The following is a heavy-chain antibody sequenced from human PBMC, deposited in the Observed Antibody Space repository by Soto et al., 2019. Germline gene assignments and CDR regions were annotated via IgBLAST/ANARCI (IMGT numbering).Heavy chain of an antibody. CDR1: GLTFSSYA. CDR2: ISYEGSNK. CDR3: GRWRLGITGTTYYFDY. Sequence: QVQLVESGGGVVQPGRSLRLSCAASGLTFSSYAMHWVRQAPGKGLEWVAVISYEGSNKYYADSVKGRFTISRDNNNNTLYLQMNSLRAEETAVYYCGRWRLGITGTTYYFDYWGQGTLVTVSS. V-gene: IGHV3-30-3*01. D-gene: IGHD1-7*01. J-gene: IGHJ4*02.